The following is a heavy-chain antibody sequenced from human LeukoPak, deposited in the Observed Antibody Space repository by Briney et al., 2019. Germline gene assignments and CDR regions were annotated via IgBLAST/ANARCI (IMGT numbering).Heavy chain of an antibody. CDR1: GYTFTSYG. CDR2: ISAYNGNT. V-gene: IGHV1-18*01. D-gene: IGHD3-16*02. Sequence: ASVKVSCKASGYTFTSYGISWVRQAPGQGLEWMGWISAYNGNTNYAQKLQGRVTMTTDTSTSTAYMELRSLKSDDTAVYYCARYRPDHYYYYMDVWGKGTTVTVSS. CDR3: ARYRPDHYYYYMDV. J-gene: IGHJ6*03.